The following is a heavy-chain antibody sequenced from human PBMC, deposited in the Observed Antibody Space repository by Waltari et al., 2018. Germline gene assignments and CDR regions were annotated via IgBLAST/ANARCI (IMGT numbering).Heavy chain of an antibody. CDR2: INPNSGAT. CDR3: AREGPEGLDY. CDR1: GYIFTGYY. J-gene: IGHJ4*02. Sequence: QVQLVQSGAEVKKPGASRKVSCKASGYIFTGYYMPWVRQAPGQGLEWMGRINPNSGATNYTQKFQGRVTMTRDKSISTAYMELSRLRSDDTAVYYCAREGPEGLDYGGQGTLVTVSS. V-gene: IGHV1-2*06.